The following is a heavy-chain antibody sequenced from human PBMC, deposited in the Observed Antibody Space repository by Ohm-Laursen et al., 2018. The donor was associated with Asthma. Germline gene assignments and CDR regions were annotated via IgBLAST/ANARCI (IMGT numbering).Heavy chain of an antibody. CDR2: IYSTGST. CDR3: ARDTRGGYDSSGYPTYYGMDV. CDR1: GASFSTYY. V-gene: IGHV4-59*01. J-gene: IGHJ6*02. Sequence: SETLSLTCALSGASFSTYYWGWIRQPPGKGLEWIGYIYSTGSTNYNPSLESRVTISIDTSTNQFSLKLSSVTAADTAVYYCARDTRGGYDSSGYPTYYGMDVWGQGTTVTVSS. D-gene: IGHD3-22*01.